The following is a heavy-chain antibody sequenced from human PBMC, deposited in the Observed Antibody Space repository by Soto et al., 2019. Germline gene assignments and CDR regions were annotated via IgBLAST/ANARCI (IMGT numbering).Heavy chain of an antibody. V-gene: IGHV4-34*01. CDR2: INHSGST. Sequence: PSETLSLTCAVYGGSFSGYYWSWIRQPPGKGLEWIGEINHSGSTNYNPSLKSRVTISVDTSKNQFSLKLSSVTAADTAVYYCARGEDSSGYSDAFDIWGQGXMVTV. CDR1: GGSFSGYY. D-gene: IGHD3-22*01. J-gene: IGHJ3*02. CDR3: ARGEDSSGYSDAFDI.